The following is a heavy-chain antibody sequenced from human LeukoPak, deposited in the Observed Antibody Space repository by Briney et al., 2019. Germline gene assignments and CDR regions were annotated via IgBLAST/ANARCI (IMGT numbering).Heavy chain of an antibody. CDR2: IGAAGSTI. V-gene: IGHV3-48*01. J-gene: IGHJ4*02. CDR3: ARDSSTYAGPPDY. D-gene: IGHD2-2*01. CDR1: GFTFSNDW. Sequence: GGSLRLSCAASGFTFSNDWMNWVRQAPGKGLEWVSYIGAAGSTIYYADSVKGRFTISRDNAKNSLFLQMNSLRAEDTAVYYCARDSSTYAGPPDYWGQGTLVTVSS.